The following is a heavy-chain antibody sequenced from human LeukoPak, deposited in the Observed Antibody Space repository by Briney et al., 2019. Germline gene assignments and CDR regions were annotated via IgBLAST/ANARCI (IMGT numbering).Heavy chain of an antibody. CDR2: MNPKSGAT. J-gene: IGHJ6*03. CDR1: GYTFTSYY. Sequence: GASVKVSCKASGYTFTSYYMHWVRQAPGQGLEWMGWMNPKSGATDYARKFQGRVTMTRDTSISTAYMELTRLRSDDTAVYFCARGSDYDDYFYMDFWGKGTTVTVSS. CDR3: ARGSDYDDYFYMDF. V-gene: IGHV1-2*02.